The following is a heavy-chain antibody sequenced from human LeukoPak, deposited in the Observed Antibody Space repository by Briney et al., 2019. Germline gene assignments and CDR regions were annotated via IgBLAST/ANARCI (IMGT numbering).Heavy chain of an antibody. Sequence: GASVKVSCNASGYTFTTYAIHWVRQAPGQGLQWMGWISVGDGNTNYSQKFQGRVTLTRDTPASTAYMELTGLISEDTAVYYCARGYSGVVPAAHPDFWGQGTPVTVSS. D-gene: IGHD2-2*01. J-gene: IGHJ4*02. CDR1: GYTFTTYA. CDR3: ARGYSGVVPAAHPDF. V-gene: IGHV1-3*01. CDR2: ISVGDGNT.